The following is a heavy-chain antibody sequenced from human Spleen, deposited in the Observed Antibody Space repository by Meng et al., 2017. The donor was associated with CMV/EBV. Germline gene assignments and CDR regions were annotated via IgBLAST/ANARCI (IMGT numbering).Heavy chain of an antibody. J-gene: IGHJ5*02. CDR3: ARDARHGSRNWLDP. V-gene: IGHV1-18*01. Sequence: ASVKVSCKASGYTFTSYGISWVRQAPGQGLEWMGWISGYNGNTNYAQKFQDRVTMTTDTSTSTAYMELRNLRSDDTAVYYCARDARHGSRNWLDPWGQGTLVTVSS. D-gene: IGHD1-26*01. CDR1: GYTFTSYG. CDR2: ISGYNGNT.